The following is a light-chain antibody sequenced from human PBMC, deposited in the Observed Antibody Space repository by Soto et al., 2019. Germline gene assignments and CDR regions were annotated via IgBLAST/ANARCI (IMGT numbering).Light chain of an antibody. Sequence: EIVLTQSPGTLSLSPGERATLSCRASQSVITSFLAWYQQKPGQAPRLLMYAASSRATGIPDRFSGTGSDTDFTLTISRLEPDDFAVYYCQQYGSSPYTFGQGTKLEIK. CDR3: QQYGSSPYT. J-gene: IGKJ2*01. CDR1: QSVITSF. CDR2: AAS. V-gene: IGKV3-20*01.